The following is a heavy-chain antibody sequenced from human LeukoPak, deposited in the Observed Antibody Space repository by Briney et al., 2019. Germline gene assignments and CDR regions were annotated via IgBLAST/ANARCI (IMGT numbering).Heavy chain of an antibody. CDR1: GGSISSYY. D-gene: IGHD3-3*01. Sequence: PSETLSLTCTVSGGSISSYYWSWIRQPPGKGLEWIGYIYYSGSTTYNPSLKSRVTISVDTSKTQFSLKLSSVTAADTAVYYFARAGYDFWSGFPSSWFDPWGQGTLVTVSS. V-gene: IGHV4-59*01. J-gene: IGHJ5*02. CDR2: IYYSGST. CDR3: ARAGYDFWSGFPSSWFDP.